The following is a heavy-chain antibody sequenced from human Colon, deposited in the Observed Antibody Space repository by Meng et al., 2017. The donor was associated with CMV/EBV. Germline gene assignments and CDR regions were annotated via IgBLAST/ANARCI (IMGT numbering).Heavy chain of an antibody. CDR1: VFDFFNSA. Sequence: QVRRVASGGVVVQPGRSLRLSCAASVFDFFNSAMHWVRQVPGKGLEWVTIISYDGSHALYADSVKGRFTISRDNSKNTLYLQMNSLRPEDTAVYYCASSFHGSGSPDHWGQGTLVTVSS. CDR2: ISYDGSHA. J-gene: IGHJ5*02. V-gene: IGHV3-30-3*01. D-gene: IGHD3-10*01. CDR3: ASSFHGSGSPDH.